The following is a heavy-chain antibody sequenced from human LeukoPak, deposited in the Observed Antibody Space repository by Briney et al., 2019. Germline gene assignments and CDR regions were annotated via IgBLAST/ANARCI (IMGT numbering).Heavy chain of an antibody. CDR1: GFSFSSYA. D-gene: IGHD4/OR15-4a*01. J-gene: IGHJ4*02. CDR3: SRGMTESGAKYYSDH. V-gene: IGHV3-49*04. CDR2: IRSRLYGGTA. Sequence: PGGSLRLSCAASGFSFSSYAMSWVRQAPGKGLEWVGLIRSRLYGGTAEYGASVKGRFTVSRDDSQRIAYLQMNSLKTDDTAVYYCSRGMTESGAKYYSDHWGQGTLVTVSS.